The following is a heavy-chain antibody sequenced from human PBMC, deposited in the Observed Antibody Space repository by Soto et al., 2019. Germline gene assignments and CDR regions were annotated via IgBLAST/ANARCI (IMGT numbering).Heavy chain of an antibody. CDR1: AFTFRSYA. V-gene: IGHV3-23*01. CDR3: AKVRHLSDCTSTSCLGAFDI. CDR2: ITASADTT. J-gene: IGHJ3*02. D-gene: IGHD2-2*01. Sequence: EEQLLESGGGLVRPGGSLRLSCAASAFTFRSYAMSWVRQAPGKGLEWVSAITASADTTYYADSVKGRFTISRDNSKNTLYLRMNSLRAEDTAVYYCAKVRHLSDCTSTSCLGAFDIWGQGTMVTVS.